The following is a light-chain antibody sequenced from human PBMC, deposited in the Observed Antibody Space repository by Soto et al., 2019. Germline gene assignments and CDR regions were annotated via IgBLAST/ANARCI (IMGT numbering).Light chain of an antibody. CDR3: CSYAGSYTLVI. Sequence: QSVLTQPRSVSGSPGQSVTISCTGTSSDVGGYNYVSWYQQHPGKAPKLMIYDVTKRPSGVPDRFSGSKSGNTASLTISGLPAEDEDDYYCCSYAGSYTLVIFGGGTKLTVL. CDR2: DVT. V-gene: IGLV2-11*01. CDR1: SSDVGGYNY. J-gene: IGLJ2*01.